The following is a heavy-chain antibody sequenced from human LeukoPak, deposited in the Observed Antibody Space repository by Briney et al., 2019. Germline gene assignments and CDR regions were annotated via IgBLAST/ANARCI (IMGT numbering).Heavy chain of an antibody. CDR2: INPNSGGT. CDR1: GYTFTGYY. V-gene: IGHV1-2*02. J-gene: IGHJ4*02. CDR3: ARDGGFGELPDY. Sequence: ASVKVSCKASGYTFTGYYMHWVRQAPGQGLEWMVWINPNSGGTNYAQKFQGRVTMTRDTSISTAYMELSRLRSDDTAVCYCARDGGFGELPDYWGQGTLVTVSS. D-gene: IGHD3-10*01.